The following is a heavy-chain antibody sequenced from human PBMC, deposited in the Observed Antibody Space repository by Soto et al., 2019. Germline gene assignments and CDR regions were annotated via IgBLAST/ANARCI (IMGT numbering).Heavy chain of an antibody. J-gene: IGHJ4*02. CDR3: ASPACAATGCSPWHNVDH. CDR2: INPLSGIS. CDR1: GGTFVRHV. Sequence: QVQLVQSGAEVKKPESSVKVSCKTSGGTFVRHVISWVRQAPGQGPEWMGKINPLSGISNYAQKFQDRVTFTADTDSSTAYMELSSLRSDDTAVYYCASPACAATGCSPWHNVDHWGQGTLVTVSS. V-gene: IGHV1-69*09. D-gene: IGHD2-21*01.